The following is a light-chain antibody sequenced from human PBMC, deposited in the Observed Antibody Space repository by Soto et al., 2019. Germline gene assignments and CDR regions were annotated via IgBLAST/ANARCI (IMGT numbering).Light chain of an antibody. V-gene: IGLV1-44*01. Sequence: QSVRTQPPSAAGTPGQRITISCYVSSSNIGSNSVNWYRQFPGTAPNLLIYTNDQRPSGVPDRFSGSKSGTSASLAISGLQSEDEADYYCAVWDDRRRGWAFGGGTKLTVL. CDR1: SSNIGSNS. CDR2: TND. J-gene: IGLJ3*02. CDR3: AVWDDRRRGWA.